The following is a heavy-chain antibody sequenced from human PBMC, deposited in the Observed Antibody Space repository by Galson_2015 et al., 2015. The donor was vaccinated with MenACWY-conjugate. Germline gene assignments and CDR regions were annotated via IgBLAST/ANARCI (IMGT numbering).Heavy chain of an antibody. D-gene: IGHD2-2*01. CDR2: IRSKAYGGAP. V-gene: IGHV3-49*02. J-gene: IGHJ4*02. CDR3: SRADHRYCSRTNCPFDH. Sequence: VSFIRSKAYGGAPECAASVEGRFTISRDDSRSIAYLQMNGLKTEDTAVYYCSRADHRYCSRTNCPFDHWGQGTLVTVSS.